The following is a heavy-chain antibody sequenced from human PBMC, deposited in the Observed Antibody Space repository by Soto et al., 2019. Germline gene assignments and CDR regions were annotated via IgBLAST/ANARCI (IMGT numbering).Heavy chain of an antibody. CDR3: ARGGYGDY. V-gene: IGHV1-18*01. D-gene: IGHD1-1*01. CDR1: GYAFTTYG. Sequence: QVHLVQSGAEVKKPGASVKVSCQGSGYAFTTYGITWVRQAPGQGLEWMGWISAHNGNTNYAQKLQGRVTVTRDTSTSTAYMELRSLRYDDTAVYYCARGGYGDYWGQGALVTVSS. J-gene: IGHJ4*02. CDR2: ISAHNGNT.